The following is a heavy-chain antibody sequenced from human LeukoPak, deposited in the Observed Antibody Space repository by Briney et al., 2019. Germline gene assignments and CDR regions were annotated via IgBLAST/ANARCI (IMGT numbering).Heavy chain of an antibody. D-gene: IGHD3-16*02. CDR1: GFTFSSYA. CDR2: VSGSGGST. V-gene: IGHV3-23*01. J-gene: IGHJ2*01. CDR3: AREGVYDYVWGSYRYAHNWYFDL. Sequence: GGSLRLSCAASGFTFSSYAMTWVRQAPGKGLEWVSGVSGSGGSTYYADSVKGRFTISRDNAKNSLYLQMNSLRAEDTAVYYCAREGVYDYVWGSYRYAHNWYFDLWGRGTLVTVSS.